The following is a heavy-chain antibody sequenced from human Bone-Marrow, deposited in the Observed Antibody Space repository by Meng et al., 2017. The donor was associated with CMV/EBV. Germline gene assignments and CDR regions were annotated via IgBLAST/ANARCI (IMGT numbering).Heavy chain of an antibody. CDR2: IYYSGST. CDR3: ARDRWGSGSYGEGEFVY. CDR1: GGSISSSSYY. V-gene: IGHV4-39*07. D-gene: IGHD1-26*01. J-gene: IGHJ4*02. Sequence: GSLRLSCTVSGGSISSSSYYWGWIRQPPGKGLEWIGSIYYSGSTYYNPSLKSRVTISVDTSKNQFSLKLSSVTAADTAVYYCARDRWGSGSYGEGEFVYWGQGKLVHVDS.